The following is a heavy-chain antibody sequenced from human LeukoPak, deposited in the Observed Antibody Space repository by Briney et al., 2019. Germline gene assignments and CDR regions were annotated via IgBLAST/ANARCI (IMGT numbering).Heavy chain of an antibody. D-gene: IGHD5-24*01. V-gene: IGHV4-59*01. Sequence: KPSETLSLTCTVSGGSISSYYWSWLRQPPGKGLEWIGYIYYSGSTNYNPSLKSRVTISVDTSKNQFSLKLSSVTAEDTAVYYCARSLEMATIFPYYFDYWGQGTLVTVSS. CDR3: ARSLEMATIFPYYFDY. CDR1: GGSISSYY. J-gene: IGHJ4*02. CDR2: IYYSGST.